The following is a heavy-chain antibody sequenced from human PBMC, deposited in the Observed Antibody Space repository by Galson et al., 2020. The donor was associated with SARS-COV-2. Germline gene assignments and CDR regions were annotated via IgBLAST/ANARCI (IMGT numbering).Heavy chain of an antibody. D-gene: IGHD3-22*01. CDR3: ARHRIYDSSALFLYYFDY. CDR1: GGSISSSSYY. Sequence: SETLSLTCTVSGGSISSSSYYWGWIRQPPGKGLEWIGSIYYSGSTYYNPSLKSRVTISVDTSKNQFSLKLSSVTAADTAVYYCARHRIYDSSALFLYYFDYWGQGTLVTVSS. CDR2: IYYSGST. J-gene: IGHJ4*02. V-gene: IGHV4-39*01.